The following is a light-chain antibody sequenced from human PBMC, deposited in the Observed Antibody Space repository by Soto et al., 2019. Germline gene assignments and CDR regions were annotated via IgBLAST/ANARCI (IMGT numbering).Light chain of an antibody. J-gene: IGKJ2*01. CDR2: AAS. CDR3: QQYGTSPYI. V-gene: IGKV3-20*01. CDR1: QSISSSF. Sequence: EIVLTQSPGTLSLSPGERATLSCRASQSISSSFLAWYQVKPGQASRLLIYAASSRATGIPDRISGSGSGTDFNLTISRLEPEDFAVYSCQQYGTSPYIFGQGTTLEIK.